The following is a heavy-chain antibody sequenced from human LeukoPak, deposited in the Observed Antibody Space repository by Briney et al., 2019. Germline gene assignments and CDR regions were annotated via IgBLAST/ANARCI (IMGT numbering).Heavy chain of an antibody. CDR2: ISQRSEST. J-gene: IGHJ3*02. Sequence: GGSLRLSGAASGFTFNNYAMSWVRQAPGKGLDWVSAISQRSESTNNADSVKGRFTISRDNSNNMLYLQMNSLRAQDTAVYYCAKRDARFGGWGTFDIWGQGTMVTVSS. V-gene: IGHV3-23*01. CDR1: GFTFNNYA. D-gene: IGHD3-10*01. CDR3: AKRDARFGGWGTFDI.